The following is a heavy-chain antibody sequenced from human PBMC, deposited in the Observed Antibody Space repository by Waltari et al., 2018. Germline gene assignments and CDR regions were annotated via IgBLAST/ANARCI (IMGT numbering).Heavy chain of an antibody. D-gene: IGHD6-13*01. J-gene: IGHJ3*02. CDR3: ARVGQQLANAFDI. CDR1: GFTFSRYS. CDR2: ISSSSSYI. V-gene: IGHV3-21*01. Sequence: EVQLVESGGGLVKPGGSLRLSCAASGFTFSRYSMNWVRQAPGKGLEWVSSISSSSSYIYYADSVKGRFTISRDNAKNSLYLQMNSLRAEDTAVYYCARVGQQLANAFDIWGQGTMVTVSS.